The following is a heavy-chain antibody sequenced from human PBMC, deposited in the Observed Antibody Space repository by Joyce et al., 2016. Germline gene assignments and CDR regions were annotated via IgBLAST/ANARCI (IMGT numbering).Heavy chain of an antibody. Sequence: QVQLVESGGGVVQPGRSLRLSCVASGFSFSIYGMHWVRQAPGKGLEWVAVISYDGCNKYYTDSVKGRFTFSRDNSKNTMYLQMNSLRAEDTAVYYCAKASGYTGTSHFDYWGQGTLVTVSS. CDR1: GFSFSIYG. D-gene: IGHD5-12*01. CDR2: ISYDGCNK. CDR3: AKASGYTGTSHFDY. J-gene: IGHJ4*02. V-gene: IGHV3-30*18.